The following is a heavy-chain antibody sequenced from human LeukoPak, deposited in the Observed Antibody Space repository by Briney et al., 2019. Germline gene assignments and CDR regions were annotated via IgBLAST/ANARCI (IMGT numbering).Heavy chain of an antibody. Sequence: SETLSLTCAVYGGSFSGYYWSWIRQPPRKGLEWIGYIYYSGSTNYNPSLKSRVTISVDTSKNQFSLKLSSVTAADTAVYYCARLRGYSYVIDYWGQGTLVTVSS. CDR2: IYYSGST. V-gene: IGHV4-59*01. CDR1: GGSFSGYY. J-gene: IGHJ4*02. D-gene: IGHD5-18*01. CDR3: ARLRGYSYVIDY.